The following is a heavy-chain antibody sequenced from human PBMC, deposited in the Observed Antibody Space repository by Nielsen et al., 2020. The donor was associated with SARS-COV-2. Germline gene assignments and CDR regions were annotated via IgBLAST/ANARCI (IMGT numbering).Heavy chain of an antibody. Sequence: GESLKISCAASGFTFSSYEMNWVRQAPGKGLEWVSYISSSGSTIYYADSVKGRFTISRDNAKNSLYLQMNSLRAEDTAVYYCARGRAIFGVAKDFDYWGQGTLVTVSS. CDR2: ISSSGSTI. CDR3: ARGRAIFGVAKDFDY. V-gene: IGHV3-48*03. J-gene: IGHJ4*02. CDR1: GFTFSSYE. D-gene: IGHD3-3*01.